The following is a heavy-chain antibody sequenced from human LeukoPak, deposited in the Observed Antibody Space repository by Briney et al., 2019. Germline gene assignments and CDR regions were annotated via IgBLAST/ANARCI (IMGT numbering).Heavy chain of an antibody. Sequence: SQTLSLTCAVSGASISGGGYSWSWIRQPPGKGLEWIGYIYHSGSTYYNPSLKSRVTISVDRSKNQFSLKLSSVTAADTAVYYCARGPSSYDSSGWDFSYWGQGTLVTVSS. V-gene: IGHV4-30-2*01. D-gene: IGHD3-22*01. CDR1: GASISGGGYS. J-gene: IGHJ4*02. CDR2: IYHSGST. CDR3: ARGPSSYDSSGWDFSY.